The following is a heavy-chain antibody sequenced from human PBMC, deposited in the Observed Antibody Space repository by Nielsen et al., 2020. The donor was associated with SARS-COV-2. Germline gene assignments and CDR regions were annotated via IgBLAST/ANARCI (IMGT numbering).Heavy chain of an antibody. CDR1: RFSFNNHG. V-gene: IGHV3-30*18. CDR2: IPYEGSKQ. J-gene: IGHJ4*02. CDR3: AKDRAILMIYFTRGGPDF. Sequence: SLKISCAASRFSFNNHGMHWVRQAPGKGLEWVAYIPYEGSKQYYADSVKRRFTIARDFSKSTLYLQMNSLRGEDRAVYYCAKDRAILMIYFTRGGPDFWGQGTLVTVSS. D-gene: IGHD2-2*02.